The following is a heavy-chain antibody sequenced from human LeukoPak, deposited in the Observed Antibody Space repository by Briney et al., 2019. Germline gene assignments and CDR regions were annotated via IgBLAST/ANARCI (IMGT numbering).Heavy chain of an antibody. Sequence: TGGSLRLSCAASGFSISSYAMSWVRQAPGKGLEWVSAISGSGGSTYYADSVKGRFTISRDNSKNTLYLQMNSLRAEDTAVYYCAKILAGYSSSWYDYYFDYWGQGTLVTVSS. V-gene: IGHV3-23*01. CDR2: ISGSGGST. CDR1: GFSISSYA. J-gene: IGHJ4*02. CDR3: AKILAGYSSSWYDYYFDY. D-gene: IGHD6-13*01.